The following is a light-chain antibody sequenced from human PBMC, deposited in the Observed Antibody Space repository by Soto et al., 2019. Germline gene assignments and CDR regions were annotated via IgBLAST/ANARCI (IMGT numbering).Light chain of an antibody. V-gene: IGKV1-39*01. J-gene: IGKJ1*01. Sequence: DIQMTQSPSSLSASVGDRVTISCRASQSISSYVNWYQQKPGKAPKLLIYAASSLQSGVPSRFSGSGSGTDFTLTISSLQPEDFATYYCQQYNTYWTFGQGTKVDIK. CDR3: QQYNTYWT. CDR1: QSISSY. CDR2: AAS.